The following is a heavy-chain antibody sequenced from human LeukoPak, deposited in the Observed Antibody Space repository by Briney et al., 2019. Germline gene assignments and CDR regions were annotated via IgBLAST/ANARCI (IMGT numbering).Heavy chain of an antibody. J-gene: IGHJ4*02. CDR2: IKQDGSEK. V-gene: IGHV3-7*03. D-gene: IGHD3-10*01. Sequence: PGGSPRPSCAASGFTFSSYWMSWVRQAPGKGLEWVANIKQDGSEKYYVDSVKGRFTISRDNAKNSLYLQMNSLRAEDTAVYYCARERYLRGSGSYLYWGQGTLVTVSS. CDR1: GFTFSSYW. CDR3: ARERYLRGSGSYLY.